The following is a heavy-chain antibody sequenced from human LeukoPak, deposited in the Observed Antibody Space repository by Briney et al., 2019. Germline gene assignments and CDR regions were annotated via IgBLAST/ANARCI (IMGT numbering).Heavy chain of an antibody. J-gene: IGHJ3*02. V-gene: IGHV4-30-4*08. D-gene: IGHD1-14*01. CDR1: GGSISSGDYY. CDR3: ARVNRYYAFDI. CDR2: IYYSGST. Sequence: SETLSLTCTVSGGSISSGDYYWSWIRQPPGKGLEWIGYIYYSGSTYYNPSLKSRVTISVDTSKDQFSLKLSSVTAADTAVYYCARVNRYYAFDIWGQGTMVTVSS.